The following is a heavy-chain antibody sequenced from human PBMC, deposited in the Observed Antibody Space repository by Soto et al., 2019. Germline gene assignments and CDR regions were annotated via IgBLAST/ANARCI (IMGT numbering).Heavy chain of an antibody. J-gene: IGHJ6*02. Sequence: ASVKVSCKASGYTFSHYGIGWVGQAPGQGLEWMGWISAYNGNRHFAEGLRGRITMTTNTTTSTADMELRSLSSDDTAVYYCARGGQECSNSGCGYIYDGMDVWGQGTTVTVSS. CDR3: ARGGQECSNSGCGYIYDGMDV. CDR2: ISAYNGNR. D-gene: IGHD1-26*01. V-gene: IGHV1-18*01. CDR1: GYTFSHYG.